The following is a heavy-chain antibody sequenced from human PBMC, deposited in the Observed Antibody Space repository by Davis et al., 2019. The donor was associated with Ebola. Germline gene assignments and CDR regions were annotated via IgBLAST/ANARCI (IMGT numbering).Heavy chain of an antibody. J-gene: IGHJ4*02. CDR2: INAGNGNT. CDR3: AREGVTMIVVVRAYRGFDY. V-gene: IGHV1-3*01. Sequence: ASVKVSCKASGYTFTSYAMHWVRQAPGQRLEWMGWINAGNGNTKYSQKFQGRVTITRDTSASTAYMELSSLRSEDTAVYYCAREGVTMIVVVRAYRGFDYWGQGTLVTVSS. CDR1: GYTFTSYA. D-gene: IGHD3-22*01.